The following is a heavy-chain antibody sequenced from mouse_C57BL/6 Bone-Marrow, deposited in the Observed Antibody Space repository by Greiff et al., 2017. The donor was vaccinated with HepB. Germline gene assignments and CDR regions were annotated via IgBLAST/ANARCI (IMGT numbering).Heavy chain of an antibody. Sequence: VKLQQPGAELVRPGTSVKLSCKASGYTFTSYWMHWVKQRPGQGLEWIGVIDPSDSYTNYNQKFKGKATLTVDTSSSTAYMQLSSLTSEDSAVYYCILLRGYWGQGTSVTVSS. CDR1: GYTFTSYW. CDR2: IDPSDSYT. CDR3: ILLRGY. D-gene: IGHD1-1*01. V-gene: IGHV1-59*01. J-gene: IGHJ4*01.